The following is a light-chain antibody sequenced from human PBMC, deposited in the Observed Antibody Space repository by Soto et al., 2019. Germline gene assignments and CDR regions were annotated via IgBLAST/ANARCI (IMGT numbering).Light chain of an antibody. Sequence: QSVLTQPPSVSGTPGQTVSISCSGRSSNIGSNYVYWYQQLPGTAPRLLMYRADQRPSVVPDRFSGSKSGTSASLAIGGLRSEDEADYYCAAWDDTLSGLVFGGGTKLTVL. J-gene: IGLJ2*01. CDR3: AAWDDTLSGLV. CDR2: RAD. CDR1: SSNIGSNY. V-gene: IGLV1-47*01.